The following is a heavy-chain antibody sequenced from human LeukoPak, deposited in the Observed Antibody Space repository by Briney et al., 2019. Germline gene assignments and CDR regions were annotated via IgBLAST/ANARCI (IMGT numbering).Heavy chain of an antibody. J-gene: IGHJ4*02. CDR3: ARTSGYPYNFDN. Sequence: PGGSLRLSCAASGFTVSRNYMTWVRQAPGKGLEWVSVIYSGGAIYYADSVKGRFTISRDNCKNTLYLQMNSLRAEDTAVYYCARTSGYPYNFDNWGQGTLVTVSS. V-gene: IGHV3-53*01. D-gene: IGHD3-22*01. CDR2: IYSGGAI. CDR1: GFTVSRNY.